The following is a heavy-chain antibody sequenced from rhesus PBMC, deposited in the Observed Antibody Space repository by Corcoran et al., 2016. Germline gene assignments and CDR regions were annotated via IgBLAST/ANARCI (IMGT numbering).Heavy chain of an antibody. CDR1: GASLRRYW. Sequence: QVQLQESGPGLVKPSETLSLTCAVSGASLRRYWMNWIRQPPGKGLEGIGEINGNSGSTNYNPSLKSRVTISKDASKNQFSLKLSSVTAADTAVYYCASLDYSGSYEAFDFWGQGLRVTVSS. CDR2: INGNSGST. J-gene: IGHJ3*01. CDR3: ASLDYSGSYEAFDF. V-gene: IGHV4-80*01. D-gene: IGHD3-16*01.